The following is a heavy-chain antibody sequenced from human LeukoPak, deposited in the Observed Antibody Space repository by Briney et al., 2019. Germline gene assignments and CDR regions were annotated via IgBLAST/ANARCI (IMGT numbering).Heavy chain of an antibody. CDR3: ARDSGGYSYGSFDY. Sequence: GASVKVSCKASGYTFTSYGISWVRQAPGQGLGWMGGIIPIFGTANYAQKFQGRVTITADESTSTAYMELSSLRSEDTAVYYCARDSGGYSYGSFDYWGQGTLVTVSS. CDR1: GYTFTSYG. D-gene: IGHD5-18*01. J-gene: IGHJ4*02. CDR2: IIPIFGTA. V-gene: IGHV1-69*13.